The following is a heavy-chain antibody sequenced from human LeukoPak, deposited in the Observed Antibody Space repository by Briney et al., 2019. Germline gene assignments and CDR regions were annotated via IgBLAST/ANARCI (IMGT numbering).Heavy chain of an antibody. CDR1: GYSFATYW. V-gene: IGHV5-51*01. J-gene: IGHJ4*02. CDR3: ARRYNTGYSYYLDY. CDR2: IYPGDYDV. D-gene: IGHD3-9*01. Sequence: GGSLKISCKASGYSFATYWIGWVRQMPGKGLEWMGMIYPGDYDVRYSPSFQGQVTMSADKSINTAYLQWSSLNASDTAIYYCARRYNTGYSYYLDYWGQGTLVTVPS.